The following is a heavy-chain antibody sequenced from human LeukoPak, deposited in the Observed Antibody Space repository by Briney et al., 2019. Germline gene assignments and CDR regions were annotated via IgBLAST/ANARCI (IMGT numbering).Heavy chain of an antibody. CDR2: INPNSGGT. CDR3: ARDGHYSDYGDLYYFDY. CDR1: GYTFTGYY. V-gene: IGHV1-2*02. Sequence: ASVKVSCKASGYTFTGYYMHWVRQAPGQGLEWMGWINPNSGGTNYAQKFQGRVTMTRDTSISTAYMELSRLRSDDTAVYYCARDGHYSDYGDLYYFDYWGQGTLVTVSS. D-gene: IGHD4-17*01. J-gene: IGHJ4*02.